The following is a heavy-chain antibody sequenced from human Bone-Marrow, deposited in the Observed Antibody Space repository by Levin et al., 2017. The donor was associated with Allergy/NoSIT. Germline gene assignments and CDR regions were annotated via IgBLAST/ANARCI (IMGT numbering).Heavy chain of an antibody. D-gene: IGHD5-12*01. J-gene: IGHJ4*02. V-gene: IGHV3-21*01. CDR2: IGGSGINT. CDR1: GFSLSSYT. Sequence: GESLKISCAASGFSLSSYTMNWVRQAPGKGLEWVSSIGGSGINTFHADSVKGRFTISKDDAKNSLYMQMDSLRAEDTAVYYCARELRGYSGYAYWGQGTLVTVSS. CDR3: ARELRGYSGYAY.